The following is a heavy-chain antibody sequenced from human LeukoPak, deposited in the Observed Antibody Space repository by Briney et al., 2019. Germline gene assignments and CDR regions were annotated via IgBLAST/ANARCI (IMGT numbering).Heavy chain of an antibody. Sequence: SETLSLTCTVSGDSISSGDYYWSWIRQPAGKGLEWIGRISSSGSTNYNPSLKSRVTISVDTPKNQFSLKLSSVTAADTAVYYCARRYYQGYSSSWYRVGPWFDPWGQGTLVTVSS. CDR3: ARRYYQGYSSSWYRVGPWFDP. D-gene: IGHD6-13*01. CDR1: GDSISSGDYY. J-gene: IGHJ5*02. V-gene: IGHV4-61*02. CDR2: ISSSGST.